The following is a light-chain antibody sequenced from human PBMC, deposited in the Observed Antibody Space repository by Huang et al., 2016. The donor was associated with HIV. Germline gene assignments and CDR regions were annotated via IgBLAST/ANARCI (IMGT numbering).Light chain of an antibody. V-gene: IGKV3-20*01. CDR1: QSLSSSS. Sequence: EIVLMQSPGTLSLSPGERAALSCRASQSLSSSSLAWYQQKPGQAPRLLIYGASNRATGIPDKSSGSGSGTDFTLITTRLEAEDSAVYYCQQYGGSPLFTFGPGTKVEIK. CDR3: QQYGGSPLFT. J-gene: IGKJ3*01. CDR2: GAS.